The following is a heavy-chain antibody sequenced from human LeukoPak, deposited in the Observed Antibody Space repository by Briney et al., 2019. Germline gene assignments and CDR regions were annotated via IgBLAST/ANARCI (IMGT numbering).Heavy chain of an antibody. V-gene: IGHV1-69*13. J-gene: IGHJ3*02. Sequence: SVKVSFKVSGYTLTELSMHWVRQAPGKGLEWMGGIIPIFGTANYAQKFQGRVTITADESTSTAYMELSSLRSEDTAVYYCARAKLGHDAFDIWGQGTMVTVSS. D-gene: IGHD7-27*01. CDR3: ARAKLGHDAFDI. CDR2: IIPIFGTA. CDR1: GYTLTELS.